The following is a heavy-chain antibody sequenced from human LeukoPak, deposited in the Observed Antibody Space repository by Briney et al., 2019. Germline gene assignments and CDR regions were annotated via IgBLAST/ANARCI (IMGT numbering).Heavy chain of an antibody. D-gene: IGHD6-19*01. CDR2: ISGSGGST. Sequence: GGSLRLSCAASGFTFSNYWMSWVRQAPGKGVEWVSAISGSGGSTYYADSVKGRFTISRDNSKNTLYLQMNSLRAEDTAVYYCAKDPWSSGGSYAFDIWGQGTMVTVSS. CDR1: GFTFSNYW. CDR3: AKDPWSSGGSYAFDI. J-gene: IGHJ3*02. V-gene: IGHV3-23*01.